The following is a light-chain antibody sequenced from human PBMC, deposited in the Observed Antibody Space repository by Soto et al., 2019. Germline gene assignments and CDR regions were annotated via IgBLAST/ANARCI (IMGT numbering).Light chain of an antibody. CDR1: QTVSSSY. Sequence: EIVLTQSPGTLSLSPGERATLSCRASQTVSSSYLAWYQQKLGQAPRLLIYGASNRATGLPDRFSGSGSGTDFTLTISRLEPEDFAVYYCQQYGSSPRTFGQGTKVEIK. CDR3: QQYGSSPRT. J-gene: IGKJ1*01. CDR2: GAS. V-gene: IGKV3-20*01.